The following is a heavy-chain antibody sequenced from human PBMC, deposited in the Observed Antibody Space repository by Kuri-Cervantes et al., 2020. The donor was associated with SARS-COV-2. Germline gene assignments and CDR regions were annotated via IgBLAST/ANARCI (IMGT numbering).Heavy chain of an antibody. D-gene: IGHD6-19*01. CDR3: ARPNIKQWLVLFGTGSAFDI. J-gene: IGHJ3*02. V-gene: IGHV4-39*07. Sequence: SETLSLTCTVSGGSISGSSYYWGWIRQPPGKGLEWIGEINHSGSTNYNPSLKSRVTISVDTSKNQFSLKLSSVTAADTAVYYCARPNIKQWLVLFGTGSAFDIWGQGTMVTVSS. CDR2: INHSGST. CDR1: GGSISGSSYY.